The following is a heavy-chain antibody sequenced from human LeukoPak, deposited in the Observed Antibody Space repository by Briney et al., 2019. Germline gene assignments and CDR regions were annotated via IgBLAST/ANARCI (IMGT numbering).Heavy chain of an antibody. CDR2: ISSSTTYI. D-gene: IGHD3-3*01. J-gene: IGHJ6*04. CDR1: GFTCSSYA. V-gene: IGHV3-21*01. CDR3: ARGLLYDSADV. Sequence: GGSLRLSCAASGFTCSSYAMNWIRQAPGKGLEWVSSISSSTTYIYHADSVRGRFTISRDNAKNSLYLQMNSLKAGDTAVYYCARGLLYDSADVWGKGTTVTVSS.